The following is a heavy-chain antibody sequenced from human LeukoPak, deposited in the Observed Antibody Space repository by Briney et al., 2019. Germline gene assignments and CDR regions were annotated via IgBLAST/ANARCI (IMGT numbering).Heavy chain of an antibody. CDR3: ARSRFNWNYYYYYYYYMDV. D-gene: IGHD1-7*01. Sequence: GGSLRLSCAASGFTFSSYEMNWVRQAPGKGLEWVSYISSSGSTIYYADSVKGRFTISRDNAKNSLYLQMNSLRAEDTAVYYCARSRFNWNYYYYYYYYMDVWGKGTTVTVSS. CDR1: GFTFSSYE. CDR2: ISSSGSTI. V-gene: IGHV3-48*03. J-gene: IGHJ6*03.